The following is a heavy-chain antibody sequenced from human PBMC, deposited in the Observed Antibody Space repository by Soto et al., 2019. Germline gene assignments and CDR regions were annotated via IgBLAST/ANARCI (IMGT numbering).Heavy chain of an antibody. CDR2: IYSGGTT. D-gene: IGHD6-25*01. V-gene: IGHV3-66*01. Sequence: EVQLVESGGGLVQPGASLRLSCAASGFSVSSSYMSWVRQTPWKGLEWVSVIYSGGTTYYADSVKGRFTISRDDSRKTLFLQMNSLRVDDTAVYYCVKELRSGRNEREPYCWGQGPLVTVSS. CDR3: VKELRSGRNEREPYC. J-gene: IGHJ4*02. CDR1: GFSVSSSY.